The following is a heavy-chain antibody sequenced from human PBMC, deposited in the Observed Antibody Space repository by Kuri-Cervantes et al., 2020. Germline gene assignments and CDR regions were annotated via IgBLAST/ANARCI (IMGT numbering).Heavy chain of an antibody. Sequence: SVKVSCKASGGTFSSYAISWVRQAPGQGLEWMGGIIPIFGTANYAQKFQGRVTITTDESTSTAYMELSRLRSDDTAVYYCARDEMRWLRFHRYYYMDVWGKGTTVTVSS. CDR1: GGTFSSYA. D-gene: IGHD5-12*01. CDR3: ARDEMRWLRFHRYYYMDV. CDR2: IIPIFGTA. V-gene: IGHV1-69*05. J-gene: IGHJ6*03.